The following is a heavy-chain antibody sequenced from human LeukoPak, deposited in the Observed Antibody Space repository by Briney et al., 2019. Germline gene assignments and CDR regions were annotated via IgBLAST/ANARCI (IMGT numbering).Heavy chain of an antibody. CDR1: GFTFSSYG. D-gene: IGHD3-10*01. V-gene: IGHV3-48*01. CDR3: AKVPHLYYGSGSYQLDY. CDR2: IDSSSSTI. Sequence: GGSLRLSCAASGFTFSSYGMNWVRQAPGKGLEWVSFIDSSSSTIYYADSVKGRFAISRDNSKKALYLQMNSLRADDTAVYYCAKVPHLYYGSGSYQLDYWGQGTLVTVSS. J-gene: IGHJ4*02.